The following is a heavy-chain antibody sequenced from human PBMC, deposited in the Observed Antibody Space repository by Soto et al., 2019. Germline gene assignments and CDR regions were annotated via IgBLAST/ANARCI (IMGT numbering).Heavy chain of an antibody. CDR2: INPNSGNT. V-gene: IGHV1-8*01. J-gene: IGHJ4*02. CDR3: ARDLAAADY. D-gene: IGHD6-13*01. Sequence: ASVKVSCKASGYTFTSYDINWVRQATGQGLEWMGLINPNSGNTDYAQKFQGRVTMARDTSTSTVYMDLSSLRSDDTAVYYCARDLAAADYWGQGTLVTVSS. CDR1: GYTFTSYD.